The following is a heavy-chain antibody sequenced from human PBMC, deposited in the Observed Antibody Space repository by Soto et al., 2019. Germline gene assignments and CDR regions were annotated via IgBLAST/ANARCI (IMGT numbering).Heavy chain of an antibody. V-gene: IGHV4-30-4*01. CDR3: ARGKSSWSNWFDP. Sequence: PSETLSLTCTVSGASISSGDYFWSWVRQSPGKGLEFIGNIYYRGNTYYKPPLKSRVTISIDTSKNQFSLKLTSVTAADTAVYCCARGKSSWSNWFDPWGQGRLVTVSS. J-gene: IGHJ5*02. D-gene: IGHD2-15*01. CDR1: GASISSGDYF. CDR2: IYYRGNT.